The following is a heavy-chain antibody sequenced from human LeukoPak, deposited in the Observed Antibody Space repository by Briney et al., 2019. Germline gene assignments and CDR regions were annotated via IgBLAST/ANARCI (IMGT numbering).Heavy chain of an antibody. CDR1: GGTFSSYA. D-gene: IGHD3-3*01. V-gene: IGHV1-69*13. CDR3: AREGMVYYDFWSGYKTPYYFDY. CDR2: IIPIFGTA. J-gene: IGHJ4*02. Sequence: GASVKVSCKASGGTFSSYAISWVRQAPGQGLERMGGIIPIFGTANYAQKFQGRVTITADESTSTAYMELSSLRSEDTAVYYCAREGMVYYDFWSGYKTPYYFDYWGQGTLVTVSS.